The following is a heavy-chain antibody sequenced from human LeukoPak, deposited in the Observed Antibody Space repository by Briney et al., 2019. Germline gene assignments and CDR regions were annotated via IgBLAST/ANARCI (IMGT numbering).Heavy chain of an antibody. J-gene: IGHJ3*02. Sequence: ASVKVSCKASGYTFTSYGINWVRQAPGQGLEWMGWISAYNGNTNYAQKLQGRVTMTTDTSTSTAYMELRSLRSDDTAVYYCASTYSSGWHNAFDIWGQGTMVTVSS. CDR1: GYTFTSYG. CDR2: ISAYNGNT. CDR3: ASTYSSGWHNAFDI. D-gene: IGHD6-19*01. V-gene: IGHV1-18*01.